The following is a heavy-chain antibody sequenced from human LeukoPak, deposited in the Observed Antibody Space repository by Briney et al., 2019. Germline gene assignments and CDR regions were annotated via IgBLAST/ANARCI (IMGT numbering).Heavy chain of an antibody. Sequence: RGRSLQISCRCSRYNFTTYWIGWARQLPGKGLEWMGIIFPGDPDTRNTPSFQGQVTNSADKSINTPYPQWSSLRPPGPAMFFRARQQGCSSSSCPPAYWGQGDLVTVSP. CDR1: RYNFTTYW. CDR2: IFPGDPDT. CDR3: ARQQGCSSSSCPPAY. J-gene: IGHJ4*02. V-gene: IGHV5-51*01. D-gene: IGHD2-2*01.